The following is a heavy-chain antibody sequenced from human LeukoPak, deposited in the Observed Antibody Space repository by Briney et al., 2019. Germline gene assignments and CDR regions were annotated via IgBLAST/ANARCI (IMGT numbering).Heavy chain of an antibody. D-gene: IGHD4-17*01. V-gene: IGHV3-30*02. CDR2: IRYDGSNK. J-gene: IGHJ6*02. CDR3: ARGGYGDYKLHYYHYGMDV. Sequence: PGGSLRLSCAASGFTFSSYGMHWVRQAPGKGLEWVAFIRYDGSNKYYADSVKGRFTISRDNSKNTLYLQMNSLRAEDTAVYYCARGGYGDYKLHYYHYGMDVWGQGTTVTVSS. CDR1: GFTFSSYG.